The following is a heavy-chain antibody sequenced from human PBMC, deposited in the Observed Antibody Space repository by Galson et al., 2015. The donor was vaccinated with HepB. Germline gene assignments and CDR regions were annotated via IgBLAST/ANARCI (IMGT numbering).Heavy chain of an antibody. V-gene: IGHV3-30*04. J-gene: IGHJ4*01. CDR1: TFTFKNYF. CDR2: ISHDGAIK. D-gene: IGHD3-9*01. CDR3: ARGSPGHLDY. Sequence: SLRLSCAASTFTFKNYFMDWVRQAPGKGLEWLASISHDGAIKHYADSVKDRLSISRDNSKNTMYLDMNTVRADDTGLYYCARGSPGHLDYWGHGTLVTVSS.